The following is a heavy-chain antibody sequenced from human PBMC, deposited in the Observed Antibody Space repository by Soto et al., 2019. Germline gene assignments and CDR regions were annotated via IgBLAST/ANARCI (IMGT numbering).Heavy chain of an antibody. V-gene: IGHV4-38-2*01. CDR2: IYYSGNT. CDR1: DYSITAGYS. Sequence: SETLSLTCAISDYSITAGYSWGSVRQPPGKGLEWIGSIYYSGNTYYNPSIKSRVTMSVDTSKNLFSLKLNSVTAADTAVYYCARQVYGSGHNWFDSWGQGTLVTVSS. D-gene: IGHD3-10*01. CDR3: ARQVYGSGHNWFDS. J-gene: IGHJ5*01.